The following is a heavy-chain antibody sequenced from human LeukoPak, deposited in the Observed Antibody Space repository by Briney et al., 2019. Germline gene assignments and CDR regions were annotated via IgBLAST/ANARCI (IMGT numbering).Heavy chain of an antibody. V-gene: IGHV3-23*01. Sequence: GGSLRLSCAASGFTFSSYWMTWVRQAPGKGLEWVSGIRGSGGSTYYADSVKGRFTISRDNSKNTLYLQMNSLRAEDTAVYYCAKVGPYDAFDIWGQGTMVTVSS. CDR1: GFTFSSYW. J-gene: IGHJ3*02. CDR3: AKVGPYDAFDI. D-gene: IGHD1-26*01. CDR2: IRGSGGST.